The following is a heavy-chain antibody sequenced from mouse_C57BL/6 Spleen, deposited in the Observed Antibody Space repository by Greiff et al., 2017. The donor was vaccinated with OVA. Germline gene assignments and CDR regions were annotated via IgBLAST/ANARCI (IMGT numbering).Heavy chain of an antibody. J-gene: IGHJ4*01. CDR2: INPNNGGT. Sequence: VQLQESGPELVKPGASVKMSCKASGYTFTDYNMHWVKQSHGKSLEWIGYINPNNGGTSYNQKFKGKATLPVDKSSSTAYMELRSLTSEDTAVYYCARGGTRAMDYWGQGTSVTVSS. CDR1: GYTFTDYN. D-gene: IGHD4-1*01. V-gene: IGHV1-22*01. CDR3: ARGGTRAMDY.